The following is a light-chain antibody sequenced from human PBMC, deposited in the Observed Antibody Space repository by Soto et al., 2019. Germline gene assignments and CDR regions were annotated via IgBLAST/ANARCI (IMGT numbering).Light chain of an antibody. CDR3: EQYDNWPPAYT. Sequence: EIVMTQSPATLSLSPGERATLSCTASQSISSNLAWYQQKPGQAPRLLIYGASTRATGIPARFSGSGSGTEFTLTISRLQSEDFAVYYCEQYDNWPPAYTFGQGTQLEIK. V-gene: IGKV3-15*01. CDR1: QSISSN. J-gene: IGKJ2*01. CDR2: GAS.